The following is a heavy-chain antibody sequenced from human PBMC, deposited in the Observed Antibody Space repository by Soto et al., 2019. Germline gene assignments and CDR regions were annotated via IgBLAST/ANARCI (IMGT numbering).Heavy chain of an antibody. D-gene: IGHD5-12*01. Sequence: ASVKVSCKASGYTFTTYGISWVRQAPGQGLEWMGRISGYNGNTNYAQNFQGRVTMTTDTSTSTAYLELRSLRADDTAVYYCARRDIIFAFDIWGQGTMVTVSS. CDR3: ARRDIIFAFDI. CDR1: GYTFTTYG. J-gene: IGHJ3*02. CDR2: ISGYNGNT. V-gene: IGHV1-18*01.